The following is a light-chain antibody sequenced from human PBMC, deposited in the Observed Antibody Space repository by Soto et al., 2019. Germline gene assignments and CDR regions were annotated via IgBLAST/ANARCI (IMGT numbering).Light chain of an antibody. CDR2: AAS. V-gene: IGKV1-27*01. CDR1: QGISDY. CDR3: QKYNSAPWT. Sequence: IKMNQSPSALSAYVGDRVTITCRASQGISDYLAWYQQKPGKVPKLLIYAASTLQSGVPSRFSGSGSGTDFTLTISSLQPEDVATYYCQKYNSAPWTFGQVSKVDNK. J-gene: IGKJ1*01.